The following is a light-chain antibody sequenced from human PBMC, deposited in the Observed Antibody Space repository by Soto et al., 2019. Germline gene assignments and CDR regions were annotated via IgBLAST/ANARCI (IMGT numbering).Light chain of an antibody. Sequence: LTQPPSASGTPGQRVTISCSGSSSNIGSNYVYWYQQLPGTAPKLLIYRNNQRPSGVPDRFSGSKSGTSASLAISGLRSEDEADYYCAAWDDSSETFGTGTKVTVL. CDR1: SSNIGSNY. CDR2: RNN. J-gene: IGLJ1*01. CDR3: AAWDDSSET. V-gene: IGLV1-47*01.